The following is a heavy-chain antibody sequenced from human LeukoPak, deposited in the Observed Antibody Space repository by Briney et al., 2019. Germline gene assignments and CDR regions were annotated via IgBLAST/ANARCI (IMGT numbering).Heavy chain of an antibody. Sequence: ASVKVSCKASGGTFSSYAISWVRQAPGQGLEWMGRINPNSGGTNYAQKFQGRVTMTRDTSISTAYMELSRLRSDDTAVYYCAREVAAAGDYWGQGTLVTVSS. CDR1: GGTFSSYA. D-gene: IGHD6-13*01. J-gene: IGHJ4*02. V-gene: IGHV1-2*06. CDR3: AREVAAAGDY. CDR2: INPNSGGT.